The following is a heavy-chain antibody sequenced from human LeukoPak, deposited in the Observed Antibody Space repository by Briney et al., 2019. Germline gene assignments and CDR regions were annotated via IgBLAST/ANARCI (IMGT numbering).Heavy chain of an antibody. CDR1: GGSISSYY. CDR2: IYYSGST. Sequence: SETLSLTCTVSGGSISSYYWSWIRQPPGKGLEWIGYIYYSGSTNYNPSLKSRVAISVDKSKNQFSLKLSSVTAADTAVYYCARDVDYDSSGYYIFDYWGQGTLVTVSS. D-gene: IGHD3-22*01. J-gene: IGHJ4*02. CDR3: ARDVDYDSSGYYIFDY. V-gene: IGHV4-59*12.